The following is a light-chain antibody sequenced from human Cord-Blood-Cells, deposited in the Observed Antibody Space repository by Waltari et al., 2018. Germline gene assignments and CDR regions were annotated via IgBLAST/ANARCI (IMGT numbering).Light chain of an antibody. CDR3: QQYNNWPPWT. J-gene: IGKJ1*01. Sequence: EIVMTQSPATLPVSPGERATLSCRASQGVSSNLAWYQQKPGQAPRLLIYGASTRATGIPARFSGSGSGTEFTLTINSLQSEDFAVYYCQQYNNWPPWTFGQGTKVEIK. V-gene: IGKV3-15*01. CDR2: GAS. CDR1: QGVSSN.